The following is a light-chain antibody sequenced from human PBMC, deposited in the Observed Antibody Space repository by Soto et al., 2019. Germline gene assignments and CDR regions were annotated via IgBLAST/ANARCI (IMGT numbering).Light chain of an antibody. CDR2: AAS. J-gene: IGKJ1*01. CDR1: QSVSSN. CDR3: QQYNYWPPGT. Sequence: EVVLTQSPATLSVSPGERATLSCRASQSVSSNLAWYQQRPGQAPRLLIYAASTRATGIPARFSGSGSGTEFTLTISSLQSEDFAVYYCQQYNYWPPGTFSQGTKVEIK. V-gene: IGKV3-15*01.